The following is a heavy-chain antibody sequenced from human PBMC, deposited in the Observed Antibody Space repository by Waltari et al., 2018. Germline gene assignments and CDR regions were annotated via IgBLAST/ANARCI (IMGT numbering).Heavy chain of an antibody. CDR2: IYHSGNT. Sequence: QVQLQESGPGLVKPSETLSLKCGVTDYSISRGYYWGWIRQPPGKGLEWIGSIYHSGNTYYNPSLKSRVSISVDTSKNQFSLKLSSVAAADTAMYFCARVDFTSSAAFFDYWGQGTLVTVSS. CDR3: ARVDFTSSAAFFDY. D-gene: IGHD2-2*01. J-gene: IGHJ4*02. CDR1: DYSISRGYY. V-gene: IGHV4-38-2*01.